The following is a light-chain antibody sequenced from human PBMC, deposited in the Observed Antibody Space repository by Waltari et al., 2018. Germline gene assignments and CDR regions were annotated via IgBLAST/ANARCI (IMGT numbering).Light chain of an antibody. V-gene: IGKV3-11*01. J-gene: IGKJ5*01. CDR1: QNVSIF. CDR3: QQRSIWPPIT. Sequence: EIVLTQSPATLSVSPGERATVSCRASQNVSIFLAWYQHKPGQAPRLIIYDVDNRATGSPPRVSGSGSGTDFTLTISRFESEDSAVYSCQQRSIWPPITFGQGTRLEIK. CDR2: DVD.